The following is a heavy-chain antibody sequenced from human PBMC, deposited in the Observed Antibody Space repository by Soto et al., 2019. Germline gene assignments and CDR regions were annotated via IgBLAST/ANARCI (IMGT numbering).Heavy chain of an antibody. CDR2: INWNGDTR. CDR1: GFTFDDYA. J-gene: IGHJ4*02. Sequence: VQLVESGGGLVQPGRSLRLSCAASGFTFDDYAMHWVRLVPGKGLEWVASINWNGDTRDYADSVKGRFTISRDNAKNSLYLQMSSLRAEDTALYYGAKDPTSWGAISVFGHWGEGALVTVSS. D-gene: IGHD1-26*01. V-gene: IGHV3-9*01. CDR3: AKDPTSWGAISVFGH.